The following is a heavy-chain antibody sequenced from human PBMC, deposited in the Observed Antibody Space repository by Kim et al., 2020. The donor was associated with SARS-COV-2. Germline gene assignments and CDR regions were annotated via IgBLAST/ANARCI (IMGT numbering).Heavy chain of an antibody. J-gene: IGHJ4*01. CDR1: GFTFSSYG. CDR3: AKAEASAY. CDR2: ISYDGSNK. Sequence: GGSLRLSCAASGFTFSSYGMHWVRQAPGKGLEWVAVISYDGSNKYYADSVKGRFTISRDNSKNTLYLQMNSLRAEDTALYYCAKAEASAYWGHGTLVTVS. V-gene: IGHV3-30*18.